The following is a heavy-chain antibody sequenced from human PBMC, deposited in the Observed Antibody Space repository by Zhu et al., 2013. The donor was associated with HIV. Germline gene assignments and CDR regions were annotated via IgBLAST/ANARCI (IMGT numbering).Heavy chain of an antibody. J-gene: IGHJ6*03. V-gene: IGHV1-8*01. CDR1: GSSFRTYG. CDR2: LTTNNGDT. D-gene: IGHD3-3*01. Sequence: QVQLLQSGAEVKKPGSSVKVSCKVSGSSFRTYGLNWVRQAPGQGFEWIGWLTTNNGDTQLGQRFQGRVTMTMDTSTSTAYMELGSLTFDDTAVYYCARGVYGVAIHYFYYMDVWGAGTTVTVSS. CDR3: ARGVYGVAIHYFYYMDV.